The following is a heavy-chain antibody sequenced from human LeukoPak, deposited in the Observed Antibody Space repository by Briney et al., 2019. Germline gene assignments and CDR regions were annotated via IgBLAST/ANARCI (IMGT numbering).Heavy chain of an antibody. Sequence: GASVKVSCKASGYTFTSYAMNWVRQAPGQGLEWMGWINTNTGNPTYAQGFTGRFVFSLDTSVSTAYLQISSLKAEDTAVYYCARGSSGNYLSLYYFDYWGQGTLVTVSS. CDR1: GYTFTSYA. CDR2: INTNTGNP. J-gene: IGHJ4*02. V-gene: IGHV7-4-1*02. D-gene: IGHD1-26*01. CDR3: ARGSSGNYLSLYYFDY.